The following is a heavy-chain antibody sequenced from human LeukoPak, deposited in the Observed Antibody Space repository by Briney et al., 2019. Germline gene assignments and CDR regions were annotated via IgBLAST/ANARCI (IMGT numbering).Heavy chain of an antibody. D-gene: IGHD4-17*01. CDR2: ISYDGSNK. Sequence: GGSLRLSCAASGFTFSSYGMHWVRQAPGKGLEWVAVISYDGSNKYYADSVKGRFTISRDNSKNTLYLQMNSLRAEDTAVYYCAKDTAPTTVTTGHYYGMDVWGQGTTVTVSS. V-gene: IGHV3-30*18. CDR3: AKDTAPTTVTTGHYYGMDV. J-gene: IGHJ6*02. CDR1: GFTFSSYG.